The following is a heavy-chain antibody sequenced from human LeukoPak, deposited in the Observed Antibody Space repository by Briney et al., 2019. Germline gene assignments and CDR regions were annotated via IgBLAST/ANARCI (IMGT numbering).Heavy chain of an antibody. J-gene: IGHJ6*03. D-gene: IGHD3-10*01. CDR3: AREAYGSGRRYQENYYYCYLDV. V-gene: IGHV3-53*01. CDR2: IYIGCST. Sequence: GSLRLSCAASGFTVRSNYMSWVRQAPGKGLEGVAVIYIGCSTYYADSVKGRFTISRNNSKNTLYLQMNSLRAEHTPVYFCAREAYGSGRRYQENYYYCYLDVCGKGTTVTVSS. CDR1: GFTVRSNY.